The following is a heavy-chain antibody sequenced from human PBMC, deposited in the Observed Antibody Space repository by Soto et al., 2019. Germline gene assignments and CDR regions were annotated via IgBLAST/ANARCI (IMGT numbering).Heavy chain of an antibody. Sequence: GGSLRLSCAASGFTFSSYSMNWVRQAPGKGLEWVSSISSSSSYIYYADSVKGRFTISRDNAKNSLYLQMNSLRAEDTAVYYCARDFRSVGSDARDAFDIWGQGTMVNVSS. J-gene: IGHJ3*02. CDR3: ARDFRSVGSDARDAFDI. V-gene: IGHV3-21*01. D-gene: IGHD3-10*01. CDR2: ISSSSSYI. CDR1: GFTFSSYS.